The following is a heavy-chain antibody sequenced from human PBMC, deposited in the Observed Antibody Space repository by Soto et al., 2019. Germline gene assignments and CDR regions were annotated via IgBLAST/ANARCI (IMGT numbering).Heavy chain of an antibody. CDR1: GWSFSGYY. CDR2: INHSGST. D-gene: IGHD3-16*01. CDR3: VRLIGNSWLDS. Sequence: SETQSLTSAFYGWSFSGYYWSWIRQPPGKGLEWIGEINHSGSTNYNPSLKSRITINPDTSNNQLSLQLNSVTPDDTAVYYCVRLIGNSWLDSWGQGTLVTVSS. V-gene: IGHV4-34*01. J-gene: IGHJ5*01.